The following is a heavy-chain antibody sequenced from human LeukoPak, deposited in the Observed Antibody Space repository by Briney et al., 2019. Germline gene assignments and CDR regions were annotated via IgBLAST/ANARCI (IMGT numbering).Heavy chain of an antibody. J-gene: IGHJ4*02. D-gene: IGHD2-15*01. CDR2: IIPVFGTA. CDR1: GGTFSSYA. Sequence: ASVKVSCKASGGTFSSYAISWVRQAPGQGLEWMGGIIPVFGTANYAQKFQGRVTITADKSTSTAYMELSSLRSEDTAVYYCARERYLGYCSGGSCREFAYWGQGTLVTVSS. V-gene: IGHV1-69*06. CDR3: ARERYLGYCSGGSCREFAY.